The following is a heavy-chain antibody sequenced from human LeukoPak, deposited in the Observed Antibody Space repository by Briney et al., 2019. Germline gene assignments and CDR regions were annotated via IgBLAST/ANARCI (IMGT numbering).Heavy chain of an antibody. D-gene: IGHD3-22*01. CDR1: GGSISSFY. CDR3: ARSFSSSGYYKPYYFDY. Sequence: SETLSLTCKVSGGSISSFYWSWIRQPPGKGLEWIGEINHSGSTNYNPSLKSRVTISVDTSKNQFSLKLSSVTAADTAVYYCARSFSSSGYYKPYYFDYWGQGTLVTVSS. J-gene: IGHJ4*02. CDR2: INHSGST. V-gene: IGHV4-34*01.